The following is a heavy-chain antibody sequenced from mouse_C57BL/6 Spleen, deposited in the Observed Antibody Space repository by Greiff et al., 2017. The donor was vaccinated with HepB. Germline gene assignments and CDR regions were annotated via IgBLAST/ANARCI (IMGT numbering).Heavy chain of an antibody. V-gene: IGHV5-6*01. CDR3: ARRVTRGYFDY. D-gene: IGHD2-3*01. Sequence: EVQVVESGGDLVKPGGSLKLSCAASGFTFSSYGMSWVRQTPDRRLEWVATISSGGSYTYYPDSVKGRFTISRDNAKNTLYLQMSSLKSEDTAMYYCARRVTRGYFDYWGQGTTLTVSS. J-gene: IGHJ2*01. CDR1: GFTFSSYG. CDR2: ISSGGSYT.